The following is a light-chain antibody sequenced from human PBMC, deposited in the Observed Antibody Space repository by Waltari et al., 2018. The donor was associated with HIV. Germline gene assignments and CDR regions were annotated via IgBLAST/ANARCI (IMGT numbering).Light chain of an antibody. Sequence: EVVLTQSPATLSGSPGEKVTLSCRASQRVSGNLAWYQQKPGQAPRLLILGASTRAADVPARFSGSGSGTEFTLTITSLQSEDFAVYYCHQYNTRPPWTFGQGIKVEIK. CDR2: GAS. CDR1: QRVSGN. CDR3: HQYNTRPPWT. J-gene: IGKJ1*01. V-gene: IGKV3-15*01.